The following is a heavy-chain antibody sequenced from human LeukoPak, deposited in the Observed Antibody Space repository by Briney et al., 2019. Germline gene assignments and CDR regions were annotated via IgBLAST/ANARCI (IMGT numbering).Heavy chain of an antibody. Sequence: SETLSLTCAVSGGSISRSNWWSWVRQPPGKGLEWIGEIYHSGSTNYNPSLKSRVTISVDKSKNQFSLKLSSVTAADTAVYYCARVVAAAGNNWFDPWGQGTLVTVSS. V-gene: IGHV4-4*02. D-gene: IGHD6-13*01. CDR3: ARVVAAAGNNWFDP. J-gene: IGHJ5*02. CDR2: IYHSGST. CDR1: GGSISRSNW.